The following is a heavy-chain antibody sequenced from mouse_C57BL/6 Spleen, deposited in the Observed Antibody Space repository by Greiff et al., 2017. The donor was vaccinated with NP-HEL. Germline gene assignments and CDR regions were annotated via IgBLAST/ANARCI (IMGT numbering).Heavy chain of an antibody. CDR1: GYTFTSYW. CDR2: IHPNSGST. V-gene: IGHV1-64*01. D-gene: IGHD2-4*01. J-gene: IGHJ2*01. Sequence: VQLQQPGAELVKPGASVKLSCKASGYTFTSYWMHWVKQRPGQGLEWIGMIHPNSGSTNYNEKFKSKATLTVDKSSSTAYMQLSSLTSEDSAVYYCARKDYDYEYYFDYWGQGTTLTVSS. CDR3: ARKDYDYEYYFDY.